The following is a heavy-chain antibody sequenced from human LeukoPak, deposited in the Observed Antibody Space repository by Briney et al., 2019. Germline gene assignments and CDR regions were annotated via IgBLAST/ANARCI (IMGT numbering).Heavy chain of an antibody. Sequence: GGSLRLSCAASGFTFSIYSMNWVRQAPGKGLEWVSSIDRNSYIYYADSVKGRFTISRDNAENSLYLQMNSLRAEDTAVYYCARDDGQTDAFDIWGQGTMVTVSS. CDR1: GFTFSIYS. CDR2: IDRNSYI. J-gene: IGHJ3*02. D-gene: IGHD5-24*01. CDR3: ARDDGQTDAFDI. V-gene: IGHV3-21*04.